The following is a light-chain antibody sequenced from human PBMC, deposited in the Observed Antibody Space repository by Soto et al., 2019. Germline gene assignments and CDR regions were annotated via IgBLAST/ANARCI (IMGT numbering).Light chain of an antibody. CDR3: SSFAATHILI. CDR1: SPTNF. Sequence: QSALTQPPSVSGSPGQSVTMSCSGLSPTNFVSWYQQCPGKPPRLIIFDVYKRPSGVPDRFSATKSGDTASLTISVLQPDDEAIYFCSSFAATHILIFGAGTKLTVL. CDR2: DVY. V-gene: IGLV2-11*01. J-gene: IGLJ2*01.